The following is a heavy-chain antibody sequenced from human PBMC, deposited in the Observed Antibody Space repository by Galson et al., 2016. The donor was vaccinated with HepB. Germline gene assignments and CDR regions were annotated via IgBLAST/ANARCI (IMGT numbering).Heavy chain of an antibody. J-gene: IGHJ4*02. Sequence: YLRLSCAASGFTVSSHYMSWVRQAPGKGLEWVSVIYSGGGTYYADSVKGRFTISRDNSKNTLYLQMNSLRAEDTAVYYCARDLPLLGWGQGTLVTVSS. V-gene: IGHV3-53*01. CDR3: ARDLPLLG. CDR2: IYSGGGT. D-gene: IGHD2-15*01. CDR1: GFTVSSHY.